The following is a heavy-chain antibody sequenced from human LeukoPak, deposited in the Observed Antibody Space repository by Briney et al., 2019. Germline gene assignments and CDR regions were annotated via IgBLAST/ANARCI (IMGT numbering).Heavy chain of an antibody. D-gene: IGHD3-3*01. J-gene: IGHJ5*02. CDR1: GGTFSSYA. CDR2: IIPIFGTA. CDR3: ARSPQEVWSGFPFDP. Sequence: SVKVSCKASGGTFSSYAISWVRQAPGQGLEWMGGIIPIFGTANYAQKFQGRVTITADESTSTAYVELSSLRSEDTAVYYCARSPQEVWSGFPFDPWGQGTLVTVSS. V-gene: IGHV1-69*13.